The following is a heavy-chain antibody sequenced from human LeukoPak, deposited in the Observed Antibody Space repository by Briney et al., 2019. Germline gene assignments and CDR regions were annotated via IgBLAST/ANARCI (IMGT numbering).Heavy chain of an antibody. CDR2: IKQDGSEK. J-gene: IGHJ3*02. CDR1: GFTLSSYW. CDR3: ASDGYYYDSSGYRPFDI. D-gene: IGHD3-22*01. Sequence: PGGSLRLSCAASGFTLSSYWMSWVRQAPGKGLEWVANIKQDGSEKYYVDSVKGRFTISRDNAKNSLYLQMNSLRAEDTAVYYCASDGYYYDSSGYRPFDIWGQGTMVTVSS. V-gene: IGHV3-7*01.